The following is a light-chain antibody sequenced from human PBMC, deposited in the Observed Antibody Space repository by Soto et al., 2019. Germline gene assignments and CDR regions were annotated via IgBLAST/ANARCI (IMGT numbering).Light chain of an antibody. CDR1: QSVSSSY. Sequence: EIVLTQSPGTLSLSPGERATLSCRASQSVSSSYLAWYQQKPGQAPRLLIYGASSRATGIPDRFSGSGSGTDFTLTISRLEPEDFAVYSCQQYGSSPLGGGTKVEIK. J-gene: IGKJ4*01. CDR2: GAS. V-gene: IGKV3-20*01. CDR3: QQYGSSP.